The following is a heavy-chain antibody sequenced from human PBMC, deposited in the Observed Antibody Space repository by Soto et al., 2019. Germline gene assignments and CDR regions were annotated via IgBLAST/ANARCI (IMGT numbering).Heavy chain of an antibody. CDR1: GFSFGSSW. Sequence: GGYLGVSLEVSGFSFGSSWMHWVRQGPVNVLVWVSLMNSDGTYINYADSVKGRFTTSRDNAKNLMYLQMNSLRAEGTALYYCVTRRSEYWGQATLLTATS. CDR2: MNSDGTYI. V-gene: IGHV3-74*01. J-gene: IGHJ4*02. CDR3: VTRRSEY.